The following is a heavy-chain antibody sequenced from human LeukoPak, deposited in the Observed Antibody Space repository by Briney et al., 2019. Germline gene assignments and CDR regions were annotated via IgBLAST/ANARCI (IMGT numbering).Heavy chain of an antibody. Sequence: PGGSLRLSCAASGFTFGTYWMTWVRQAPGKGLEWMANIKQDGSQKYYVDSVKGRFTISRDNAKNSLYLQMNSLRAEDTAVYYCVRGSSGIVVRGVSWAWFDPWGQGTLVTVSS. D-gene: IGHD3-10*01. J-gene: IGHJ5*02. CDR2: IKQDGSQK. CDR1: GFTFGTYW. V-gene: IGHV3-7*05. CDR3: VRGSSGIVVRGVSWAWFDP.